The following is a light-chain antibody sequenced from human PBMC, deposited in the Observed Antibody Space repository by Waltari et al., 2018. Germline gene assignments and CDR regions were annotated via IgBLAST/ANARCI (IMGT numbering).Light chain of an antibody. CDR3: QQYNSYSRT. CDR1: QSIGSW. V-gene: IGKV1-5*03. J-gene: IGKJ1*01. CDR2: RAS. Sequence: DIQMTQSPSTLSASVGDRVTITCRASQSIGSWLAWYQQKPGKAPNLLIYRASSLQSGVPSRFRGSGSGTEFTLTISSLQPDDFATYYCQQYNSYSRTFGQRTKVEIK.